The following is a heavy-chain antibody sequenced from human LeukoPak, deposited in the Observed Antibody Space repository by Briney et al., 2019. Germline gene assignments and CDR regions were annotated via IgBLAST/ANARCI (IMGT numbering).Heavy chain of an antibody. Sequence: GASVKVSCKASGYTFTSYGISWVRQAPGQGLEWMGWITVYNGNTNYAQKLQGRVTMSTDTSTNTAYMELRSLRSDDTAVYYCARDLIPEHAWPSASYFDYWGQGTLVTVSS. V-gene: IGHV1-18*01. J-gene: IGHJ4*02. CDR3: ARDLIPEHAWPSASYFDY. CDR2: ITVYNGNT. CDR1: GYTFTSYG. D-gene: IGHD2-21*01.